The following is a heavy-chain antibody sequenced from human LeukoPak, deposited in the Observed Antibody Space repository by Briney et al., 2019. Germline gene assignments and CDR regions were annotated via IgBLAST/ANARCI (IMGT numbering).Heavy chain of an antibody. J-gene: IGHJ5*02. Sequence: PGGSLRLSCAASGFTFDDYAVHWVRQTPGKGLEWVSLISGDGGSTYSADSVKGRFTISRDNSKNSLYLQMKSLRSEDTALYYCAKDLGPTGAGWFDPWGQGTLVTVSS. CDR1: GFTFDDYA. V-gene: IGHV3-43*02. D-gene: IGHD1-14*01. CDR2: ISGDGGST. CDR3: AKDLGPTGAGWFDP.